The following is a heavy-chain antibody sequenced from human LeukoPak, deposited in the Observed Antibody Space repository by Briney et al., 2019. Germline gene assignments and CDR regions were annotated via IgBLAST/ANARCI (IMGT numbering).Heavy chain of an antibody. D-gene: IGHD3-22*01. V-gene: IGHV4-34*01. Sequence: SETLSLTCAVYGGSFSGYYWSWIRQPPGKGLEWIGEINHSGSTNYNPSLKSRVTISVDTSKNQFSLKLSSVTAADTAVYYCARVYYDSSGYYSVGGNWFDPWGQGTLVTVSS. CDR3: ARVYYDSSGYYSVGGNWFDP. CDR2: INHSGST. CDR1: GGSFSGYY. J-gene: IGHJ5*02.